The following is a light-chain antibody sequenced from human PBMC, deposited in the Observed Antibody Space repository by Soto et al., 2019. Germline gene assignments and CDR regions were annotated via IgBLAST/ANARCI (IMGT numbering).Light chain of an antibody. CDR2: GAS. V-gene: IGKV1-9*01. CDR3: QHMRT. J-gene: IGKJ1*01. Sequence: DIQLTQSPSFLSPSAGDRVTITCRASQGISTYLAWYQQKPGNAPKVLISGASTLHNGVPSRFSGRGFGTEFSFTISSLQPDDFGTYYCQHMRTFGQGTKVDIK. CDR1: QGISTY.